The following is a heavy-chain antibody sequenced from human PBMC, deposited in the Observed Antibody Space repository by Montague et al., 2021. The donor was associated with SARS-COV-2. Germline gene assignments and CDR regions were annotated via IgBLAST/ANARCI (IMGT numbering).Heavy chain of an antibody. CDR1: GGSISSYY. V-gene: IGHV4-59*12. CDR3: ARVGRQQLVRLSGMDV. CDR2: IYYSGST. J-gene: IGHJ6*02. D-gene: IGHD6-13*01. Sequence: SETLSLTCTVSGGSISSYYWSWIRQPPGKGLEWIGYIYYSGSTNYNPSLKSRVTLSVDTSKNQFSLKLSSVTAADTAVYYCARVGRQQLVRLSGMDVWGQGTTVTVSS.